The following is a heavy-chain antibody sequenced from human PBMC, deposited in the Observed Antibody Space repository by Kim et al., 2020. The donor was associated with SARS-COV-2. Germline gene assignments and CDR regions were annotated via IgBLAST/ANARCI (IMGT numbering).Heavy chain of an antibody. D-gene: IGHD6-13*01. V-gene: IGHV3-9*01. CDR2: ISWNSGSI. J-gene: IGHJ5*02. CDR1: GFTFGDYA. Sequence: GGSLRLSCAASGFTFGDYAMHWVRQAPGKGLEWVSGISWNSGSIGYADSVKGRFTISRDNAKNSLYLQMNSLRAEDTALYYCAKDPGGIAAAGWFDPWGQGTLVTVSS. CDR3: AKDPGGIAAAGWFDP.